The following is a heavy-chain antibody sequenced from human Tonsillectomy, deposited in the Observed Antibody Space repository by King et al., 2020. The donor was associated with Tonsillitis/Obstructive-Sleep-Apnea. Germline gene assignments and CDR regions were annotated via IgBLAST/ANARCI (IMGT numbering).Heavy chain of an antibody. CDR1: GYTFTSYD. D-gene: IGHD4-23*01. CDR3: ARRPSGGNSYYYYMYV. J-gene: IGHJ6*03. Sequence: QLVQSGAEVKKPGASVKVSCKASGYTFTSYDINWVRQATGQGLEWMGWMNPNSGNTGYAQKFQGRVTMTRNTSISTAYMELSRLSSEDTAVYYCARRPSGGNSYYYYMYVWGKGTTGTVSS. CDR2: MNPNSGNT. V-gene: IGHV1-8*01.